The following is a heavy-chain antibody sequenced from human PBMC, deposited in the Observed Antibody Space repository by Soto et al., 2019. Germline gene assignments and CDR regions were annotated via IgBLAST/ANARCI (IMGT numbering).Heavy chain of an antibody. D-gene: IGHD1-26*01. CDR3: AMDDWELPSY. V-gene: IGHV1-3*01. CDR2: INAGNGNT. J-gene: IGHJ4*02. CDR1: GYTFTSYA. Sequence: QVQLVQSGAEVKKPGASVKVSCKASGYTFTSYAMHWVRQAPGQRLEWMGWINAGNGNTKYSQKFQGRVTITRDTSVSTAYMELSSLRSDDTAVYYCAMDDWELPSYWGQGTLVTVSS.